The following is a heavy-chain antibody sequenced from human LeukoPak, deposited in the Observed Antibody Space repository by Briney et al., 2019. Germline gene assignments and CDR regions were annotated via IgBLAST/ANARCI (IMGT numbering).Heavy chain of an antibody. V-gene: IGHV3-73*01. J-gene: IGHJ4*02. Sequence: GGSLKLSCAASGFTFSGSAMHWLRQASGKGLEWCGRIRSKANSYATAYAASVKGRFTISRDDSKNTAYLQMNSLKTEDPAVYYCTRQADYYDRSGPVDYWGQGTLVTVSS. CDR2: IRSKANSYAT. CDR1: GFTFSGSA. D-gene: IGHD3-22*01. CDR3: TRQADYYDRSGPVDY.